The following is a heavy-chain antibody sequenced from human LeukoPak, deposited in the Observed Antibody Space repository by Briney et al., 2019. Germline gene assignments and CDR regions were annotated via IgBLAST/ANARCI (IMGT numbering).Heavy chain of an antibody. D-gene: IGHD6-13*01. CDR1: GFTFSNYA. V-gene: IGHV3-23*01. J-gene: IGHJ5*02. CDR3: AKDKFSLHPVAAAPTGWFDP. CDR2: ISGSGDTT. Sequence: PGGSLRLSCAASGFTFSNYAMSWVRQAPGKGLEWVSAISGSGDTTYYADSVKGRFTISRDPSKNTVYLQMSSLRAEDTAVYYCAKDKFSLHPVAAAPTGWFDPWGQGTLVTVSS.